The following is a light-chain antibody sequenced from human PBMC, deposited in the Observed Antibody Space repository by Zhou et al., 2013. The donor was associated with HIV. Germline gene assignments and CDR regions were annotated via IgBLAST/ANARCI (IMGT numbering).Light chain of an antibody. J-gene: IGKJ2*01. Sequence: EIVMTQSPATLSVSPGRRATLSCWASQSVSSDLAWYQQKPGQAPRLLIHGASSRATGFPARFSGSGSGRQLTLTISSLQSEDFAVYYCQQNNDRPRTFGQGTKLEIK. CDR3: QQNNDRPRT. CDR2: GAS. V-gene: IGKV3-15*01. CDR1: QSVSSD.